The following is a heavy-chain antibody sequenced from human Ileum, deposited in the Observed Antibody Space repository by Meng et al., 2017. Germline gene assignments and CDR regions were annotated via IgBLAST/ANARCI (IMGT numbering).Heavy chain of an antibody. D-gene: IGHD1-26*01. J-gene: IGHJ4*02. CDR1: GDSFTDYY. CDR3: ARRIHGGSYLG. V-gene: IGHV4-34*01. Sequence: QRQLKRWGAGRLKPSDTLSLTCNVYGDSFTDYYWNWIRQPPGKGLEWIGENHYSGRTNYNPSLGSRVTITEDTSQKQFSLRLRYVTAADKAVYYCARRIHGGSYLGWGQGTLVTVSS. CDR2: NHYSGRT.